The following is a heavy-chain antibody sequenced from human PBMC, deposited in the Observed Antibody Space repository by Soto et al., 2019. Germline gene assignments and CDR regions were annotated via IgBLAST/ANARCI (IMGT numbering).Heavy chain of an antibody. Sequence: QVQLVQSGAEVKKPGASVKVSCRASGYTFTDYGFSWVRQAPGQGLEWMGWISAYNGNTFYAQNLQGKVIMTTDTYTTTAYMELRSLSSADTAMYYCVRDHSSGWYYFDYWGQGTLVTVSS. J-gene: IGHJ4*02. CDR1: GYTFTDYG. D-gene: IGHD6-19*01. CDR2: ISAYNGNT. V-gene: IGHV1-18*01. CDR3: VRDHSSGWYYFDY.